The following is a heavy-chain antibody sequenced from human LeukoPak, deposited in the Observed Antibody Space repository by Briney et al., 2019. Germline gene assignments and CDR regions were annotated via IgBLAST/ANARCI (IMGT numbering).Heavy chain of an antibody. CDR2: IFHSGKT. CDR1: GYSISSGYY. D-gene: IGHD2-21*01. Sequence: SETLSLTCGVSGYSISSGYYWGWIRQSPGKGLEWIGSIFHSGKTYYNLSLKSRVTISVDTSKNQFSLKLTSATAADTAVYYCARGDIPDFWGQGTLVTVSS. CDR3: ARGDIPDF. J-gene: IGHJ4*02. V-gene: IGHV4-38-2*01.